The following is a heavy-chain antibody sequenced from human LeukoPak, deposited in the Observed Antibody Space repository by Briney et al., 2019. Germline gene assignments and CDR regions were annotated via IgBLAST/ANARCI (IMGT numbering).Heavy chain of an antibody. CDR3: AIRRFSYDSSGHYYDLDY. D-gene: IGHD3-22*01. CDR2: ISSSGSTI. Sequence: GGSLRLSCAASGFTFSDYYMSWIRQAPGKGLEWVSYISSSGSTIYYADSVKGRFTISRDNAKNSLYLQMNSLRAEDTAIYYCAIRRFSYDSSGHYYDLDYWGQGTPVTVSS. V-gene: IGHV3-11*01. J-gene: IGHJ4*02. CDR1: GFTFSDYY.